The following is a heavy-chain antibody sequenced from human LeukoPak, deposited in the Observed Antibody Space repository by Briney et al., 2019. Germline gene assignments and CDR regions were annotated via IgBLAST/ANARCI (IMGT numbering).Heavy chain of an antibody. J-gene: IGHJ6*03. V-gene: IGHV4-59*01. CDR2: IYYSGNT. Sequence: ASETLSLTCTVSGGSISGYYWNWVRQPPGKGLEWIGYIYYSGNTNYNPSFKSRVTISLDTSKNQFSLKLSSVTAADTAVYFCASYYGLGTNSHYYYMDVWGKGTTVTISS. CDR1: GGSISGYY. D-gene: IGHD3-10*01. CDR3: ASYYGLGTNSHYYYMDV.